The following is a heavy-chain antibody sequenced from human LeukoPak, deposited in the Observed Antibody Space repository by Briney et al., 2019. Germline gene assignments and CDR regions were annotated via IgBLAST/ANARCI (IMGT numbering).Heavy chain of an antibody. D-gene: IGHD6-13*01. Sequence: ASVKVSCKASGYTFTSYGISWVRQAPGQGLEWMGRISAYNGNTNYAQKLQGRVTMTTDTSTSTAYMELRSLRSDDTAMYYCARPSTLMAGAGASFGSWGQGTLVTVSS. CDR2: ISAYNGNT. V-gene: IGHV1-18*01. CDR1: GYTFTSYG. CDR3: ARPSTLMAGAGASFGS. J-gene: IGHJ5*02.